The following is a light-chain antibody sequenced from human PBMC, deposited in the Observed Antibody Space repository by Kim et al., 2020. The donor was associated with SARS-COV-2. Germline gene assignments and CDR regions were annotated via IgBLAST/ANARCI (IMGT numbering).Light chain of an antibody. CDR3: QQYGTSPLT. Sequence: SPGERATLSCRAGQSVSSSYLAWYQQKPGQAPRLLIYVASSRATGIPDRFSGSGSGTDFTLTISRLEPEDFAVYYCQQYGTSPLTFGGGTKVDIK. J-gene: IGKJ4*01. CDR2: VAS. CDR1: QSVSSSY. V-gene: IGKV3-20*01.